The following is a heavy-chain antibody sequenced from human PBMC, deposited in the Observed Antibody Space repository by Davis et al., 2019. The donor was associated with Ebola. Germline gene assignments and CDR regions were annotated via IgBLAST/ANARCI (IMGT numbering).Heavy chain of an antibody. CDR2: ISLNSGST. V-gene: IGHV1-2*02. Sequence: ASVKVSCKASGFTFTGYYMHWVRQAPGQGPEWMGWISLNSGSTKYSHKFQGRVTMTRDTSVKTAHMELSGLMSDDTAVYYCARDDKVMHFDYWGQGTLVTVSS. D-gene: IGHD3-16*01. CDR1: GFTFTGYY. J-gene: IGHJ4*02. CDR3: ARDDKVMHFDY.